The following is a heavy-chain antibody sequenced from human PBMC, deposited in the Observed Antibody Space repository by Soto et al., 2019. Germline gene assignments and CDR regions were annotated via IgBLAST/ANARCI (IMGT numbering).Heavy chain of an antibody. CDR1: GGSISNTNYY. J-gene: IGHJ5*02. D-gene: IGHD3-3*01. Sequence: SETLYLTCTVSGGSISNTNYYWGWIRQPPGKGLEWIGNVYYNGFTYYNPSLKSRVTMFVDTSKNHFSLKMTSVTAADTAVYYCARQDDFWSGSNWFDPWGQGTLVTVS. CDR3: ARQDDFWSGSNWFDP. CDR2: VYYNGFT. V-gene: IGHV4-39*01.